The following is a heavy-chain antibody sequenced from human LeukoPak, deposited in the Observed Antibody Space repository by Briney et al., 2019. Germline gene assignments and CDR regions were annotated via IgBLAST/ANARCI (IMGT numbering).Heavy chain of an antibody. V-gene: IGHV4-4*07. CDR1: GGSISSYY. J-gene: IGHJ4*02. CDR3: ARATKLLWFGELLEKGSYYFDY. Sequence: SSETLSLTCTVSGGSISSYYWSWIRQPAGKGLEWIGRIYTSGSTNYNPSLKSRVTISVDTSKNQFSLKLSSVTAADTAVYYCARATKLLWFGELLEKGSYYFDYWGQGTLVTVSS. D-gene: IGHD3-10*01. CDR2: IYTSGST.